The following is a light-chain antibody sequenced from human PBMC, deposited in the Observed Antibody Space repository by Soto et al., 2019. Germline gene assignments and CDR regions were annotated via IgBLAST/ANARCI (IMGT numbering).Light chain of an antibody. J-gene: IGKJ2*01. CDR1: QTINSW. V-gene: IGKV1-5*03. Sequence: DIQMTQSPSTLSASAGDRVTITCRASQTINSWLAWYQHKPGKAPTLLIYKASSLESGVPSRFSGSGSGTEFTLTISSLHPDDFATYYCQQYNSYSYAFGQGTKLEIK. CDR2: KAS. CDR3: QQYNSYSYA.